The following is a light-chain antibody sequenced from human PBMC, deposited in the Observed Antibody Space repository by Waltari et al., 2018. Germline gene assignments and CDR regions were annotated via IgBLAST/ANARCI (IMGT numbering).Light chain of an antibody. J-gene: IGLJ3*02. CDR1: RSNIGAGYD. CDR2: AFV. CDR3: QYYDSRLGAL. V-gene: IGLV1-40*01. Sequence: QSVLTQPPSVSGPPGHSVTISCTGSRSNIGAGYDLHWYHELPGSAPKLLIYAFVKRPAGGPDRFSGSKSGTSASLAINRLQAEDEAIYYCQYYDSRLGALFGGGTKVTVL.